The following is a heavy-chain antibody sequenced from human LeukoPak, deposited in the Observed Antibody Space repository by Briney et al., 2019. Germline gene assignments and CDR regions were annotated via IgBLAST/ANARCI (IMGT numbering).Heavy chain of an antibody. J-gene: IGHJ6*03. D-gene: IGHD2-21*02. CDR1: GGTFSSYA. CDR2: IIPIFGTA. V-gene: IGHV1-69*06. Sequence: SVKVSCKASGGTFSSYAISWVRQAPGQGLEWMGGIIPIFGTANYAQKFQGRVTITADKSTSTAYMELSSLRSDDTAVYSCARGVTARGFYYYMDIWGRGTTVTISS. CDR3: ARGVTARGFYYYMDI.